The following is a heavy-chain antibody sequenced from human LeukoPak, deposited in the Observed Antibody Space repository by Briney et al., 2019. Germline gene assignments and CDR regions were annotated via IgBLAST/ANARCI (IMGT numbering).Heavy chain of an antibody. CDR2: IYPGDSDT. V-gene: IGHV5-51*01. CDR1: GYSFTSYW. CDR3: ARQWGGYYDFWSGYLGSYMDV. J-gene: IGHJ6*03. Sequence: PGESLKISCKGSGYSFTSYWIGWVRQMPGKGLEWMGIIYPGDSDTRYSPSFQGQVTISADKSISTAYLQWSSLKASDTAMYYCARQWGGYYDFWSGYLGSYMDVWGKGTTVTVSS. D-gene: IGHD3-3*01.